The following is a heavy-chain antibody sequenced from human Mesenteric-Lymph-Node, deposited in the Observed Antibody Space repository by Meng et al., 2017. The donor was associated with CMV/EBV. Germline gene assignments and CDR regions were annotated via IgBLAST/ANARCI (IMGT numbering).Heavy chain of an antibody. V-gene: IGHV4-31*03. CDR1: GGAISSGGYY. CDR2: IYHSGSA. J-gene: IGHJ4*02. D-gene: IGHD4-17*01. Sequence: CSVSGGAISSGGYYWRWIRQHPGKGLEWIGYIYHSGSAYRNPSLKNRVTISVDTSKNQFSLKLSSVTAADTAVYYCARTTGKDYFDYWGQGTLVTVSS. CDR3: ARTTGKDYFDY.